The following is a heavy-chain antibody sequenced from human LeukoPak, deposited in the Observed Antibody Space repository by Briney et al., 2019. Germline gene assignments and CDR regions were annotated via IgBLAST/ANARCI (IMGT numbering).Heavy chain of an antibody. CDR1: GFTFSDYY. CDR2: ISSSSSYT. CDR3: ARGKDHYGSGSPDGGPGAFDI. V-gene: IGHV3-11*06. D-gene: IGHD3-10*01. J-gene: IGHJ3*02. Sequence: KPGGSLRLSCAASGFTFSDYYMSWIRQAPGKGLEWVSYISSSSSYTNYADSVKGRFTISRDNAKNSLYLQMNSLRAEDTAVYYCARGKDHYGSGSPDGGPGAFDIWGQGTMVTVSS.